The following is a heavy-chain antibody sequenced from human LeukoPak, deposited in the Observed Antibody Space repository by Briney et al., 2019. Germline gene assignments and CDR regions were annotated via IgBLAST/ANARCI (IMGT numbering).Heavy chain of an antibody. J-gene: IGHJ4*02. D-gene: IGHD3-10*01. Sequence: SETLSLTCAVYGGSFSGYYWSWIRQPPGKGLEWIGEINHSGSTNYNPSLKSRVTISVDTSKNQFSLKPSSVTAADTAVYYCARYYYGSGSYYSNYFDYWGQGTLVTVSS. V-gene: IGHV4-34*01. CDR1: GGSFSGYY. CDR2: INHSGST. CDR3: ARYYYGSGSYYSNYFDY.